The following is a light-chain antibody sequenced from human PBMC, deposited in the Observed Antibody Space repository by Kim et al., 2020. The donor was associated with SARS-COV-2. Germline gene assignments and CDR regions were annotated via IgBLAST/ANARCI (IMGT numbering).Light chain of an antibody. CDR1: SGDVGAYNH. CDR2: DVS. CDR3: SSYTTSDTYV. Sequence: GPSITISCTGTSGDVGAYNHVSWYQQHPGKAPKLMIYDVSNRPSGASDRFSGSKSGNTASLTISGLQAEDEAEYYCSSYTTSDTYVFGTGTKVTVL. J-gene: IGLJ1*01. V-gene: IGLV2-14*03.